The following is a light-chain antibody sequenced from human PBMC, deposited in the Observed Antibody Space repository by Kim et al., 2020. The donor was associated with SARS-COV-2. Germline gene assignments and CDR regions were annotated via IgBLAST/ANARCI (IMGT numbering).Light chain of an antibody. V-gene: IGKV1-5*03. J-gene: IGKJ2*01. CDR2: LAS. CDR1: QTISTW. Sequence: DIQMTQSPSTLSASVGDRVTITCRASQTISTWLAWYQQKPGKAPNLLIYLASTLESGVPSRFIGSGSGTEFTLTIDSLQPDDFATYYCHHYSRFPYTFGQGTKVDIK. CDR3: HHYSRFPYT.